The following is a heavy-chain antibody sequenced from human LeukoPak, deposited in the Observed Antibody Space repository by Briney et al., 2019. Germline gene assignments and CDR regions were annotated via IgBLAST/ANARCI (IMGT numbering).Heavy chain of an antibody. Sequence: GSLRLSCAASGFTFRSYGMHWVRQAPGKGLEGVAFIRYDGSNKYYADSVKGRFTISRDNSKNTLYLQMNSLRAEDTAVYYCASDCSGGSCLDYWGQGTLVTVSS. J-gene: IGHJ4*02. CDR1: GFTFRSYG. CDR2: IRYDGSNK. D-gene: IGHD2-15*01. V-gene: IGHV3-30*02. CDR3: ASDCSGGSCLDY.